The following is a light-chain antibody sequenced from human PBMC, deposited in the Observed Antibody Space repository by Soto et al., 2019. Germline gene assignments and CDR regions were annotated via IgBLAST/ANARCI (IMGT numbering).Light chain of an antibody. Sequence: SYELTQPPSVSVSPGQTARIACSGDALPKQYAYWYQQKPGQAPVLMIYKDKERPSGIPERFSGSSSGTTVTLTIGGVQADDEAVYYCQSSDRGDTYWVFGGGTKVTVL. CDR2: KDK. J-gene: IGLJ3*02. CDR3: QSSDRGDTYWV. CDR1: ALPKQY. V-gene: IGLV3-25*02.